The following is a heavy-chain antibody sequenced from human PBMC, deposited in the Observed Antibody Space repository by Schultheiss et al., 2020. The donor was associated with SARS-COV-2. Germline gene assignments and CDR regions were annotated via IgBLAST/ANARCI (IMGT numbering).Heavy chain of an antibody. D-gene: IGHD3/OR15-3a*01. CDR1: GFTFGKYW. J-gene: IGHJ6*02. Sequence: GGSLRLSCAASGFTFGKYWMHWVRQTPGMGLVWVSRINSDGTITNYADSVKGRVTISRDNSKNTLDLQMDSLRVEDTAVYYCARADAFTVGLNVWGPGTTVTVSS. CDR2: INSDGTIT. CDR3: ARADAFTVGLNV. V-gene: IGHV3-74*01.